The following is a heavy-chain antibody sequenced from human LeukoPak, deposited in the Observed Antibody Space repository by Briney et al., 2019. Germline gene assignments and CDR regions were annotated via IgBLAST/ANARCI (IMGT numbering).Heavy chain of an antibody. D-gene: IGHD3-22*01. CDR1: GFPFSHYG. J-gene: IGHJ4*02. V-gene: IGHV3-30*02. CDR2: IRYEGNNK. Sequence: GGSLRLSCVTSGFPFSHYGMHWVRQAPDKGLEGVAFIRYEGNNKYYADSVKGRFTISRDNSKNTLYLQMNSLRAEDTAVYYCVAMPVVLITTDAYWGQGTLVTVSS. CDR3: VAMPVVLITTDAY.